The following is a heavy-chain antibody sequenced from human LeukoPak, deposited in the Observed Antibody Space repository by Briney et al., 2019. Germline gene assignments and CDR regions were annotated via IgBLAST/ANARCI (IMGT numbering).Heavy chain of an antibody. D-gene: IGHD3-16*01. J-gene: IGHJ4*02. Sequence: PGGSLRPSCAVSGFTFTDYAMAWVRQAPGKGLEWVSTIINSGHATHYADSLRGRFTISRDNSKSTLYLQMNSLRPEDTATYFCTKDVGVILFDYWGQGTLVTVSP. V-gene: IGHV3-23*01. CDR3: TKDVGVILFDY. CDR2: IINSGHAT. CDR1: GFTFTDYA.